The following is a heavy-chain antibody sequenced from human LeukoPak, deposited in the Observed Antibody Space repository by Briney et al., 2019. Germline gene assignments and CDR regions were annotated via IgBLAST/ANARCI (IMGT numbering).Heavy chain of an antibody. D-gene: IGHD1-26*01. V-gene: IGHV4-39*01. CDR2: IYYSGST. Sequence: SETLSLTCTVSGGSISSSSYYWGWIRQPPGKGLEWIGSIYYSGSTYYNPSLKSRVTISVDTSKNQFSLKLSSVTAADTAVYYCAGLTGGIIDYWGQGTLVTVSS. CDR3: AGLTGGIIDY. CDR1: GGSISSSSYY. J-gene: IGHJ4*02.